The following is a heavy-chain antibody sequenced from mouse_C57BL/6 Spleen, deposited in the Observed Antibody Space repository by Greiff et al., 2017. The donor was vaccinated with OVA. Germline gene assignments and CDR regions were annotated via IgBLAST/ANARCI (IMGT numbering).Heavy chain of an antibody. CDR3: ASQFYYGSSYTFAY. CDR2: ISYDGSN. J-gene: IGHJ3*01. CDR1: GYSITSGYY. D-gene: IGHD1-1*01. V-gene: IGHV3-6*01. Sequence: EVKVEESGPGLVKPSQSLSLTCSVTGYSITSGYYWNWIRQFPGNKLEWMGYISYDGSNNYNPSLKNRISITRDTSKNQFFLKLNSVTTEDTATYYCASQFYYGSSYTFAYWGQGTLVTVSA.